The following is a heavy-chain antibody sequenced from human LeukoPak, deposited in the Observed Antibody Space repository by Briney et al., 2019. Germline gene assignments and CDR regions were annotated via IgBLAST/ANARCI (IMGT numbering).Heavy chain of an antibody. CDR1: GYTFTSYY. CDR3: ARVRAAGTRKDAFDI. V-gene: IGHV1-46*01. CDR2: INPSGGST. D-gene: IGHD6-13*01. J-gene: IGHJ3*02. Sequence: ASVKVSCKASGYTFTSYYMHWVRQAPGQGLEWMGIINPSGGSTSYAQKFQGRVTMTRDMSTSTVYMELSSLRSEDTAVYYCARVRAAGTRKDAFDIWGQGTMVTVSS.